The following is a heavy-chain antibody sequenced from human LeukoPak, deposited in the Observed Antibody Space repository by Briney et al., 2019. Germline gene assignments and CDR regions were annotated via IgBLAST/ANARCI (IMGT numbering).Heavy chain of an antibody. CDR3: AKDALPSTTSWYRLDY. Sequence: GGSPRLSCAASGFTFSSYAMRWVRQAPGKGLQWVSGISAGGGSTYYADSVKGRFTISRDNSKNTLYLQMNSLRAEDTAVYYCAKDALPSTTSWYRLDYWGQGTLVTVSS. J-gene: IGHJ4*02. CDR2: ISAGGGST. CDR1: GFTFSSYA. D-gene: IGHD6-13*01. V-gene: IGHV3-23*01.